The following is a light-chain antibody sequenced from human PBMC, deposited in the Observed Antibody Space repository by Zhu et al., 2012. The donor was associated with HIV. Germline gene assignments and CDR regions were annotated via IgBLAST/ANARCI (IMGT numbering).Light chain of an antibody. J-gene: IGKJ4*01. CDR3: QQRGNSLT. CDR1: QSIGGY. V-gene: IGKV3-11*01. Sequence: ELVLTQSPATLSLSPGERATLSCRASQSIGGYLAWYQQKPGQPPRLLIYDTSNRATGISARFSGSGSGTDFTLTISSLEPEDFGIYYCQQRGNSLTFGGGTKVEIK. CDR2: DTS.